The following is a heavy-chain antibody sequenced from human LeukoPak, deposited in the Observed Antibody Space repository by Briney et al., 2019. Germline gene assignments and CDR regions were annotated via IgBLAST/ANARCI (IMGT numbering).Heavy chain of an antibody. CDR1: GYTFTRYY. CDR3: ARESGRIAAAGSFDY. D-gene: IGHD6-13*01. CDR2: INTNTGNP. Sequence: ASVMVSCKASGYTFTRYYIHWVRQAPGQGLEWMGWINTNTGNPTYAQGFTGRFVFSLDTSVSTAYLQISSLKAEDTAVYYCARESGRIAAAGSFDYWGQGTLVTVSS. V-gene: IGHV7-4-1*02. J-gene: IGHJ4*02.